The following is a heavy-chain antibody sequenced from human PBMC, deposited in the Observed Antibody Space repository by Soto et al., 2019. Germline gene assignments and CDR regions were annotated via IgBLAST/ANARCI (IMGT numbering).Heavy chain of an antibody. V-gene: IGHV4-31*03. CDR3: AREGAPSCYDSIHGMVV. Sequence: QVQLQESGPGLVKPSQTLSLTCTVSGGSISSGGYYWSWIRQHPGKGLEWIGYIYYSGSTYYNPSLKSRVTISVDTSKKQFYLKLSSVTAADTAVNYCAREGAPSCYDSIHGMVVWGQGTTVNDYS. D-gene: IGHD5-12*01. J-gene: IGHJ6*02. CDR2: IYYSGST. CDR1: GGSISSGGYY.